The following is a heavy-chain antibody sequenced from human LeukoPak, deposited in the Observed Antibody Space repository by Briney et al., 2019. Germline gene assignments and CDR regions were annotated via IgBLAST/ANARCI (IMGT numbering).Heavy chain of an antibody. CDR1: GFTFSDYS. D-gene: IGHD3-16*02. CDR2: ISYDGSKK. J-gene: IGHJ3*02. Sequence: PGRSLRLSCAASGFTFSDYSMHWVRQAPGKGLEWVAVISYDGSKKQYADSVKGRFTISRDNSKNTLYLEMNSLRAEDTAVCHCARGSTPYDYVWGSYRFADAFGIWGQGTMVTVSS. V-gene: IGHV3-30-3*01. CDR3: ARGSTPYDYVWGSYRFADAFGI.